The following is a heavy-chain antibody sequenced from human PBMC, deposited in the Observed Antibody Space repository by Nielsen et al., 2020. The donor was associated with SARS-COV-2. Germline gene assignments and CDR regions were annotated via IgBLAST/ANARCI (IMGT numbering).Heavy chain of an antibody. CDR3: AREGPGYSSSWYNWFDP. V-gene: IGHV3-9*01. Sequence: SLKISCAASGFTFDDYAMHWVRQAPGKGLEWVSGISWNSGSIGYADSVKGRFTISRDNSRNTVYLQMNSLRPEDTAVYYCAREGPGYSSSWYNWFDPWGQGTLVTVSS. CDR1: GFTFDDYA. CDR2: ISWNSGSI. J-gene: IGHJ5*02. D-gene: IGHD6-13*01.